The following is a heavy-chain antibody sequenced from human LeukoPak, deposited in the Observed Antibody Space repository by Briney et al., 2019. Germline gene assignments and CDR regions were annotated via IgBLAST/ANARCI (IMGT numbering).Heavy chain of an antibody. CDR1: GLTFRSYA. Sequence: PGRSLRLSCAASGLTFRSYAMHWAPQAPAKGLQRVAVIPYDGSNKYYADSVKGRFTISRDNSKNTLYLQMNSLRAEDTAVYYCAKDSAGDYYGSGGKGFDYWGQGTLVTVSS. CDR3: AKDSAGDYYGSGGKGFDY. J-gene: IGHJ4*02. V-gene: IGHV3-30*18. D-gene: IGHD3-10*01. CDR2: IPYDGSNK.